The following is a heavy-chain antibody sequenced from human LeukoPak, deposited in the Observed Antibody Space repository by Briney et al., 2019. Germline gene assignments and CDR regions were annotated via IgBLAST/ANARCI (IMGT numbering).Heavy chain of an antibody. CDR1: GYTFTNYY. D-gene: IGHD2-8*02. Sequence: ASVKVSSKASGYTFTNYYMHWVRQAPGQGLEWMGLINPTGSSTNYAQKFRGRVTMTRDTSTTTVYMELSSLRSEDTAVYYCAREESGGYFDYWGQGNLVTVSS. J-gene: IGHJ4*02. CDR2: INPTGSST. V-gene: IGHV1-46*01. CDR3: AREESGGYFDY.